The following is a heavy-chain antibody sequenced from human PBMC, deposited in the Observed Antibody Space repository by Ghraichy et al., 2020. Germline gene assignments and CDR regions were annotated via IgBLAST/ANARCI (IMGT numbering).Heavy chain of an antibody. CDR1: GFTFSHYS. V-gene: IGHV3-23*01. Sequence: GESLNISCAVSGFTFSHYSMGWVRQAPGKGLEWVSGMTVNGRTTDYADSVKGRFTISRDNSKNTLYLQMNSLRPEDTAIYFCAKVAVRKNPFRIESNYFFDYWGQGTLVTVSS. D-gene: IGHD1-7*01. CDR2: MTVNGRTT. CDR3: AKVAVRKNPFRIESNYFFDY. J-gene: IGHJ4*02.